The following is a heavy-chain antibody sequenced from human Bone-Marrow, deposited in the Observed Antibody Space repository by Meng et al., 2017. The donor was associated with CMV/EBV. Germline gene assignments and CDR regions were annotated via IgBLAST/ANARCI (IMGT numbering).Heavy chain of an antibody. Sequence: SETLSLTCAVYGGSFSGYYWSWIRQPPGKGLEWIGEINHSGSANYNPSLKSRVTMSVDTSKNQFSLKLSSVTAVDTAVYYCARGFPIVVVPAAPSPFDYWGQGTPVTVSS. D-gene: IGHD2-2*01. CDR1: GGSFSGYY. CDR3: ARGFPIVVVPAAPSPFDY. J-gene: IGHJ4*02. V-gene: IGHV4-34*01. CDR2: INHSGSA.